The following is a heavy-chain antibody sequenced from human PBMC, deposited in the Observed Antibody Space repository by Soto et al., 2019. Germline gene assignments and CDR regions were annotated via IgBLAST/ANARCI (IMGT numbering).Heavy chain of an antibody. V-gene: IGHV4-59*01. CDR2: IYYSGST. CDR1: GGSISSYY. Sequence: SETLSLTCTVSGGSISSYYWSWIRQPPGKGLEWIGYIYYSGSTNYNPAHKSRVTISVDTSKNQFSLKLSSVTAADTAVYHCARERYYGMDVWGQGTTVTVSS. CDR3: ARERYYGMDV. J-gene: IGHJ6*02.